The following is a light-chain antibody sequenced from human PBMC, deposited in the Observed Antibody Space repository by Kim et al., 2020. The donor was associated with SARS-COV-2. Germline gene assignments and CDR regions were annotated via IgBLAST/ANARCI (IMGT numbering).Light chain of an antibody. Sequence: QAVVTQEPSLTVSPGGTVTLTCSSSTGAVTSRFHPCWFQQKPGQPPRALIHSTSSRHSWTPARFSGSLLGGKAALTLSGAQPEDEAAYYCLLYYGSSFVFGTGTKVTVL. J-gene: IGLJ1*01. CDR1: TGAVTSRFH. CDR3: LLYYGSSFV. CDR2: STS. V-gene: IGLV7-43*01.